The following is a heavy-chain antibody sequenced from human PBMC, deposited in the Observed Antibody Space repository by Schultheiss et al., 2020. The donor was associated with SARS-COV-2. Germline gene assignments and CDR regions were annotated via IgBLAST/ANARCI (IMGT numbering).Heavy chain of an antibody. CDR3: ARGPTIEALVAVPLDP. J-gene: IGHJ5*02. D-gene: IGHD2-21*01. Sequence: ASVKVSCKASGFSLSRYGITWVRQAPGQGLEWMGWINTYNGDANHAQRVQGRLSMTTDTSTNTAYMELTSLRSDDTAVYYCARGPTIEALVAVPLDPWGQGTLVTVSS. CDR1: GFSLSRYG. V-gene: IGHV1-18*01. CDR2: INTYNGDA.